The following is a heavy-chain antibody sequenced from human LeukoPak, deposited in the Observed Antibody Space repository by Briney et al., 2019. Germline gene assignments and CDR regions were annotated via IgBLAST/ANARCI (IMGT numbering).Heavy chain of an antibody. D-gene: IGHD2-2*01. CDR3: ARGPLSSPSLNWFDP. CDR2: IYDSGTK. J-gene: IGHJ5*02. Sequence: PSETLSLTCSVSGGSISSIGYFWDWFRQSPGKGLEWIGTIYDSGTKYYNPSLKRRVTISVDTSKNQFSLKLSSVTAADTAVYYCARGPLSSPSLNWFDPWGQGNLFTVSS. V-gene: IGHV4-39*01. CDR1: GGSISSIGYF.